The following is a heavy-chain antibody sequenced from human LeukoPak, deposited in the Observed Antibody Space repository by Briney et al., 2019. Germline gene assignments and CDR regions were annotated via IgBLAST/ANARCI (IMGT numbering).Heavy chain of an antibody. CDR2: ISSSSSTI. CDR1: GFTFSSYS. D-gene: IGHD2-2*01. J-gene: IGHJ4*02. CDR3: ARDIKYCSSTSCYADY. V-gene: IGHV3-48*01. Sequence: PGGSLRLSCAASGFTFSSYSMNWVRQAPVKVLEWVSYISSSSSTIYYADSVKGRFTISRDNAKNSLYLQMNSLRAEDTAVYYCARDIKYCSSTSCYADYWGQGTLVTVSS.